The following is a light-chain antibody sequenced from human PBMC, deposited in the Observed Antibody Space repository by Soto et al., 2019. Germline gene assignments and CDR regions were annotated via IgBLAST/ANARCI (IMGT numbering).Light chain of an antibody. CDR2: SAS. V-gene: IGKV3-20*01. CDR3: QQYGNLPFT. J-gene: IGKJ4*01. CDR1: RNITGNY. Sequence: VLTQSPGNLSLSPGERATLSFMASRNITGNYFAWYQQKPGQAPRLLFYSASSRVTGIPGRFTASGSGTDFTLTISSLEPEDFAVYFCQQYGNLPFTFCGGTNLDI.